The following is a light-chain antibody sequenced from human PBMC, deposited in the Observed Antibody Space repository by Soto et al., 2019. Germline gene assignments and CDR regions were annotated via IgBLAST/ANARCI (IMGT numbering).Light chain of an antibody. CDR2: AVS. CDR3: CSYANTGSNV. Sequence: QSALTQPASVSGSPGQSITISCTGTSSDVGAYNYVSWYQHHPGKAPRLMIYAVSDRPSGVSNRFSGSKSGNTASLTISGLQAEDEADYYCCSYANTGSNVFGTGTKVTVL. V-gene: IGLV2-14*03. CDR1: SSDVGAYNY. J-gene: IGLJ1*01.